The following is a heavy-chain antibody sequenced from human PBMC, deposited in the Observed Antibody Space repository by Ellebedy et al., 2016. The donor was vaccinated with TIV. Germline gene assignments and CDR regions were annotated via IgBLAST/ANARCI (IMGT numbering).Heavy chain of an antibody. V-gene: IGHV3-21*01. CDR1: GFTVSGIH. CDR2: ITSDGTFI. J-gene: IGHJ4*02. CDR3: TRERLAIAAAFDY. Sequence: GESLKISCAASGFTVSGIHMNWVRQAPGKGLEWVSTITSDGTFIYYADSVKGRFTISRDNARNSLYLQIDSLTADDTAVYYCTRERLAIAAAFDYWGQGTLVTVSS. D-gene: IGHD6-13*01.